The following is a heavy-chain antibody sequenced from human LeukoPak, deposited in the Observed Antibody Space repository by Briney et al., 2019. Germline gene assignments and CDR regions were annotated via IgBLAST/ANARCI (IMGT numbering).Heavy chain of an antibody. V-gene: IGHV3-30*03. CDR1: GFTFSSYG. D-gene: IGHD2-2*01. CDR3: AFTPQGYCSSTSCYELDY. J-gene: IGHJ4*02. CDR2: ISYDGSNK. Sequence: GRSLRLSCAASGFTFSSYGMHWVRQAPGKGLEWVAVISYDGSNKYYADSVKGRFTISRDNSKSTLYLQMNSLRAEDTAVYYCAFTPQGYCSSTSCYELDYWGQGTLVTVSS.